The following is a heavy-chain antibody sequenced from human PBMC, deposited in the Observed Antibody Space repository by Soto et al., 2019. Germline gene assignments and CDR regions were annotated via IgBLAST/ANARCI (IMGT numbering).Heavy chain of an antibody. J-gene: IGHJ5*02. V-gene: IGHV4-34*01. CDR1: GGSFSGYY. CDR3: EGAGATVFGGVITGFAP. CDR2: IDQSGST. D-gene: IGHD3-16*01. Sequence: SETLSLTCAVYGGSFSGYYWNWFRQPPGEGLEWIGRIDQSGSTNYNPSLKSRVTMSVDTSRSQFSLKLTSVTAMDTAVYYCEGAGATVFGGVITGFAPGGRGPLVTVP.